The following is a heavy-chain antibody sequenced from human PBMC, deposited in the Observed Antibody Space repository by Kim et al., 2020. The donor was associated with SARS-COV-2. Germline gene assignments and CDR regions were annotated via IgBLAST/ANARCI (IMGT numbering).Heavy chain of an antibody. CDR2: IIPISATL. CDR1: GGSFSHYD. Sequence: SVKVSCKASGGSFSHYDFNWVRQAPGQGLEWMGGIIPISATLNYAQQFQGRLTITADESTNTVYMELSSLRSEDTALYYCARDHDDGVVIYALEIWGPGTVVIVPS. CDR3: ARDHDDGVVIYALEI. D-gene: IGHD2-21*01. J-gene: IGHJ3*02. V-gene: IGHV1-69*13.